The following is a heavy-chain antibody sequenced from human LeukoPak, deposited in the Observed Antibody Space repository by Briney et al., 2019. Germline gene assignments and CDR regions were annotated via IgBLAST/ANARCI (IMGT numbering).Heavy chain of an antibody. CDR2: INHSGST. Sequence: SETLSLTCAVYGGSFSGYYWSWIRQPPGKGLEWIGEINHSGSTNYNPSLKSRVTISVDTSKNQFSLKPSSVTAADTAVYYCARGVYDFWSGYPPCYMDVWGKGTTVTVSS. CDR1: GGSFSGYY. V-gene: IGHV4-34*01. J-gene: IGHJ6*03. D-gene: IGHD3-3*01. CDR3: ARGVYDFWSGYPPCYMDV.